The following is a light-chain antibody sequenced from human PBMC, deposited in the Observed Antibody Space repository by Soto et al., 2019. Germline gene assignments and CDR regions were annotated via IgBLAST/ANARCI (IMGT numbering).Light chain of an antibody. CDR2: ATS. CDR1: QSLNRNY. J-gene: IGKJ3*01. CDR3: QRYGLSPPFS. Sequence: EIVLTQSPGTLSLSPGERASLSCRASQSLNRNYVALYHQKVGQAPRLLIYATSGKATGIPDRFRGSGSGTEFNLTIGRLEPEDFAVYYCQRYGLSPPFSFGPGTKVEIK. V-gene: IGKV3-20*01.